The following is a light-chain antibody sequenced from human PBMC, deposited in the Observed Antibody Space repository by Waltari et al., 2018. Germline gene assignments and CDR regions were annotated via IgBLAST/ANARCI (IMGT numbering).Light chain of an antibody. J-gene: IGLJ2*01. CDR1: GSNIGSNY. Sequence: SCSGSGSNIGSNYVYWYQQLPGKAPKLLIYRDNQRPSGVPDRFSGSKSGTSASLGISGLRSMDEADYYCAAWDDSLSAVIFGGGTKLTVL. CDR3: AAWDDSLSAVI. CDR2: RDN. V-gene: IGLV1-47*01.